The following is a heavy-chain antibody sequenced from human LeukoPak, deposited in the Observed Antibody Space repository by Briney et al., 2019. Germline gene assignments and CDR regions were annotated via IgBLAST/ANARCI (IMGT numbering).Heavy chain of an antibody. D-gene: IGHD2-8*01. J-gene: IGHJ6*04. V-gene: IGHV3-33*01. Sequence: PGRSLRLSCAASGFTFSSYGMHWVRQAPGKGLEWVAVIWYDGSNKYYADSVKGRFTISRDNSKNTLYLQMNGLRAEDTAVYYCARGMAGLYGMDVWGKGTTVTVSS. CDR1: GFTFSSYG. CDR2: IWYDGSNK. CDR3: ARGMAGLYGMDV.